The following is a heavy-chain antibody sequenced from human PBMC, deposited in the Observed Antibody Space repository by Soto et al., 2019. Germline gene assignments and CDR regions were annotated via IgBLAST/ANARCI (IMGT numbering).Heavy chain of an antibody. CDR1: GFTFSDYT. CDR2: ILADFNT. V-gene: IGHV3-23*03. Sequence: SLRLSCAASGFTFSDYTMTWVRQAPGKVLECISVILADFNTYYAGSVRGRFTISRDNSKNTLYLQMDSLRAEDTAVYYCARRVEGYFDFWGQGALVTVSS. J-gene: IGHJ4*02. CDR3: ARRVEGYFDF.